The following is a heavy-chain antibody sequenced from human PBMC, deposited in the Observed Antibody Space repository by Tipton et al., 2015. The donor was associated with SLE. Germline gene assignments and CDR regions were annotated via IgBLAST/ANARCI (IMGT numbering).Heavy chain of an antibody. Sequence: TLSLTCAVYGGSFSGYYWSWIRQPPGKGLEWIGSIYYSGSTYYNPSLKSRVTISVDKAKNQFSLKLTSVTAADTAVYYCARESAYKSGWSFPDYWGQGTLVTVSS. V-gene: IGHV4-34*01. CDR2: IYYSGST. CDR3: ARESAYKSGWSFPDY. D-gene: IGHD6-19*01. CDR1: GGSFSGYY. J-gene: IGHJ4*02.